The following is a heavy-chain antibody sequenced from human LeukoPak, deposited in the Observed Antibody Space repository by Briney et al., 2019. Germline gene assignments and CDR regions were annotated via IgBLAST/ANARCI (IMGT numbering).Heavy chain of an antibody. CDR3: ARSRGGRYSSNNWFDP. J-gene: IGHJ5*02. Sequence: TLSLTCTVSGGSISSGSYYWSCIRQPAGKGLEWIGRIYTSGSTNYNPSLKSRVTISVDTSKNQFSLKLSSVTAADTAVYFCARSRGGRYSSNNWFDPWGQGTLVTVSS. CDR1: GGSISSGSYY. CDR2: IYTSGST. D-gene: IGHD6-19*01. V-gene: IGHV4-61*02.